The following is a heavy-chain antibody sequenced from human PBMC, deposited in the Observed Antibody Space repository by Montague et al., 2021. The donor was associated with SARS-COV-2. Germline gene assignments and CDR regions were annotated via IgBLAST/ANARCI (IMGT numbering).Heavy chain of an antibody. CDR1: GFTFSSYA. D-gene: IGHD2-21*01. V-gene: IGHV3-30*04. CDR3: ARGFRGGYSTFDY. CDR2: ISYDGSNK. Sequence: SLRLSCAASGFTFSSYAMHWVRQAPGKGLEWVAVISYDGSNKYYADSVKGRSTISRDNSKNTLYLQMNSLRAEDTAVYYCARGFRGGYSTFDYWGQGTLVTVSS. J-gene: IGHJ4*02.